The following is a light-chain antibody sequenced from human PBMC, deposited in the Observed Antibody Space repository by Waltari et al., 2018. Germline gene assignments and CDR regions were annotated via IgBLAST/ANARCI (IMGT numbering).Light chain of an antibody. J-gene: IGLJ3*02. CDR2: DVS. V-gene: IGLV2-14*01. Sequence: QSALTQPTSVSGSPGQSITISCTGTSRDVGFSNYVSLYQQYPGKVPRLLIYDVSERPSGISSRFSGSKSGNTASLTISGLQADDEADYYCNSYTGSSSWVFGGGTKLTVL. CDR3: NSYTGSSSWV. CDR1: SRDVGFSNY.